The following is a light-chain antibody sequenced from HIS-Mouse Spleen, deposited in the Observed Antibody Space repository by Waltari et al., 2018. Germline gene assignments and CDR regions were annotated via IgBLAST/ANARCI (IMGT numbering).Light chain of an antibody. CDR1: QGVSSSY. CDR3: QQYGSSPQT. V-gene: IGKV3-20*01. Sequence: EIVLMHVPGTLSLTAGERARLPCRASQGVSSSYLAWYQQNPGQAPRLLIYGASSRATGIPDRFSGSGSGTDFTLTISRLEPEDFAVYYCQQYGSSPQTFGQGTKVEIK. CDR2: GAS. J-gene: IGKJ1*01.